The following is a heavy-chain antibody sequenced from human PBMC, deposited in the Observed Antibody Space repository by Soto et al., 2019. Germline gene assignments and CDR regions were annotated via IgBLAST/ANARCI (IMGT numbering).Heavy chain of an antibody. V-gene: IGHV4-61*01. CDR1: GGSVSSGSYY. D-gene: IGHD3-22*01. CDR3: ARLVGYFSEYYYGVDV. Sequence: PSETLSLTCTVSGGSVSSGSYYWSWIRQPPGKGLEWIGYIYYSGSTNYNPSLKSRVTISVDTSKNQFSLKLSSVTAADTAVYYCARLVGYFSEYYYGVDVWGQATTVTVSS. J-gene: IGHJ6*02. CDR2: IYYSGST.